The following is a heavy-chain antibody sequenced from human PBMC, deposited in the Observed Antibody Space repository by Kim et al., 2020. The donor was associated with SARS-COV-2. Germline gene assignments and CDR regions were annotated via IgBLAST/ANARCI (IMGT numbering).Heavy chain of an antibody. V-gene: IGHV4-59*13. Sequence: SETLSLTCTVSGGSISSYYWSWIRQPPGKGLEWIGYIYYSGSTNYNPSLKSRVTISVDTSKNQFSLKLSSVTAADTAVYYCARVMGYCTNGVCYTPYYYYGMDVWGQGTTVTVSS. CDR2: IYYSGST. J-gene: IGHJ6*02. CDR3: ARVMGYCTNGVCYTPYYYYGMDV. CDR1: GGSISSYY. D-gene: IGHD2-8*01.